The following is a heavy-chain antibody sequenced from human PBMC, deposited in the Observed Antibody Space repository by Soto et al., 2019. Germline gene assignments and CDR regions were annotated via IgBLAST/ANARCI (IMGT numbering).Heavy chain of an antibody. CDR1: GGSISSGVYS. Sequence: PSATLSLTCAVSGGSISSGVYSWIWIRQPPGKVLEWIGYIYHSGSTYYNPSLKSRVTISVDRSKNQFPLKLSSVTAADTAVYYCARAVVEMATISAAFDIWGQGTMVTVSS. CDR3: ARAVVEMATISAAFDI. CDR2: IYHSGST. V-gene: IGHV4-30-2*01. J-gene: IGHJ3*02. D-gene: IGHD5-12*01.